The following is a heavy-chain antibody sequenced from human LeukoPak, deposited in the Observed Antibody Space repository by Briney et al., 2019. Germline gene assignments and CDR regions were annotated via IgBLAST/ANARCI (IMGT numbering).Heavy chain of an antibody. CDR1: GGSISSHY. J-gene: IGHJ4*02. D-gene: IGHD6-13*01. CDR3: ARSHLGDGSSWWRRLFDY. Sequence: SETLSLTCTVSGGSISSHYWSWIRQPAGKGLEWIGRIYTSGSTNYNPSLKSRVTISVDTSKNQFSLKLSSVTAADTAVYYCARSHLGDGSSWWRRLFDYWGQGTLVTVSS. V-gene: IGHV4-4*07. CDR2: IYTSGST.